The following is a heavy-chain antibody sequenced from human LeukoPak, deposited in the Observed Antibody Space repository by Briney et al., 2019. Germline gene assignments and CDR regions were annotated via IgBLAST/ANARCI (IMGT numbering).Heavy chain of an antibody. Sequence: GGSLRLSCAASGFTFSGYWMHWVRQAPGKGLVWVSRINTDGGNTNYADSVKGRFTISRDNSKNTLYLQMNSLRAEDTAVYYCARDGRTYYYDSSGYLRYWGQGTLVTVSS. CDR3: ARDGRTYYYDSSGYLRY. D-gene: IGHD3-22*01. CDR1: GFTFSGYW. J-gene: IGHJ4*02. V-gene: IGHV3-74*01. CDR2: INTDGGNT.